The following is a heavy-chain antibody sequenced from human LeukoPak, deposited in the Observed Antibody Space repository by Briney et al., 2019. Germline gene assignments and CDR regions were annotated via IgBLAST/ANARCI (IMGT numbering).Heavy chain of an antibody. CDR3: ARAYYGSGSYQGDWFDP. V-gene: IGHV3-23*01. CDR1: GFTFSSYA. CDR2: ISGSGGST. D-gene: IGHD3-10*01. J-gene: IGHJ5*02. Sequence: PGGSLRLSCAASGFTFSSYAMSWVRQAPGKGLEWVSAISGSGGSTYYADSVKGRFTISRDNAKNTLYLQMNSLRAEDTAVYYCARAYYGSGSYQGDWFDPWGQGTLVTVSS.